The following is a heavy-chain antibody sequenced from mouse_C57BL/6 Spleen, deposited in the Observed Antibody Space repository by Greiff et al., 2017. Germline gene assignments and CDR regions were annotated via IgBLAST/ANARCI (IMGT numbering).Heavy chain of an antibody. D-gene: IGHD1-1*01. V-gene: IGHV5-12*01. CDR2: ISNGGGST. J-gene: IGHJ1*03. CDR3: ARPPYGGPLYWYFDV. CDR1: GFTFSDYY. Sequence: EVQGVESGGGLVQPGGSLKLSCAASGFTFSDYYMYWVRQTPEKRLEWVAYISNGGGSTYYPDTVKGRFTISRDNAKNTLYLQMSRLKSEDTAMYYCARPPYGGPLYWYFDVWGTGTTVTVSS.